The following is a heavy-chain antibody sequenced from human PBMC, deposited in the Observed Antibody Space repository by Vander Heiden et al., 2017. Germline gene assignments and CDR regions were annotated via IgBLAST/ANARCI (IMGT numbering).Heavy chain of an antibody. CDR2: ISYDGSNK. D-gene: IGHD3-16*01. V-gene: IGHV3-30-3*01. CDR1: GFTFSSQA. J-gene: IGHJ4*02. Sequence: HGQRVEPGGGVVQPGWSLRLSCTPSGFTFSSQAMEWVCQAPGKGLEWVAVISYDGSNKYYADSVKGRFTISRDNSKNTLYLQMNSLRAEDTAVYYCARDPPLDDYVWGSYGPFDYWGQGTLVTVSS. CDR3: ARDPPLDDYVWGSYGPFDY.